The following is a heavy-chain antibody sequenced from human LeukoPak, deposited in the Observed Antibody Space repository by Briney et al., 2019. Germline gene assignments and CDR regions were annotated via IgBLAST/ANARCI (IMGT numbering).Heavy chain of an antibody. CDR3: ARGMAVAGTSDY. CDR2: ISGSGSYI. J-gene: IGHJ4*02. D-gene: IGHD6-19*01. Sequence: GGSLRLSCAASGFTFSSYSVNWVRQAPGKGLEWVSSISGSGSYIYYADSVKGRFTISRDNAKDSVYLQMNSLRAEDTAVYYCARGMAVAGTSDYWGQGTLVTVSS. CDR1: GFTFSSYS. V-gene: IGHV3-21*01.